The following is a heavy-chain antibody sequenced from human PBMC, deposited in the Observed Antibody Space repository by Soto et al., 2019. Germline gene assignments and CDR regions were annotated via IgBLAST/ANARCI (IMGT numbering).Heavy chain of an antibody. V-gene: IGHV3-30*18. CDR1: GFTFSTYG. D-gene: IGHD3-10*01. CDR3: AKDRCEFTRYFDA. CDR2: ISKDGNDQ. J-gene: IGHJ4*02. Sequence: QVQLVESGGGVVQPGTSLRLSCAASGFTFSTYGMHWVRQAPGKGLEWVAVISKDGNDQYYAESVKGCYTVSRYNSKNTLSLQMHRPSPAETALYYCAKDRCEFTRYFDAWGQGTLVTVSS.